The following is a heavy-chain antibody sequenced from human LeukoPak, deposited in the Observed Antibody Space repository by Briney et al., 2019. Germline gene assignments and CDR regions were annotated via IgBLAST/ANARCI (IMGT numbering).Heavy chain of an antibody. V-gene: IGHV3-23*01. CDR3: ARVLSSGWYYFDY. CDR1: GFTFSSYA. J-gene: IGHJ4*02. CDR2: ISGSGGST. Sequence: GGSPRLSCAASGFTFSSYAMSWVRQAPGKGLEWVSAISGSGGSTYYADSVKGRFTISRDNSKNTLYLQMNSLRAEDTAVYYCARVLSSGWYYFDYWGQGTLVTVSS. D-gene: IGHD6-19*01.